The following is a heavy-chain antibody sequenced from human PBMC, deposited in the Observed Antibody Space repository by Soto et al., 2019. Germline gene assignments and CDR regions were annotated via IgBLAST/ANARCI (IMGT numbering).Heavy chain of an antibody. D-gene: IGHD6-19*01. CDR1: GFTFSSYA. V-gene: IGHV3-30-3*01. CDR2: ISYDGSNK. J-gene: IGHJ4*02. CDR3: VRPLLGSAWYY. Sequence: PGGSLRLSCAASGFTFSSYAMHWVRQAPGKGLEWVAVISYDGSNKYYADSVKGRFTISRDNAKNSLYLQMNSLRADDTAVYYCVRPLLGSAWYYWGQGTLVTVSS.